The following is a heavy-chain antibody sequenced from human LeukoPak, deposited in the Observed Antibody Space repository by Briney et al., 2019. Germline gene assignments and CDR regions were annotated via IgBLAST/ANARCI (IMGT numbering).Heavy chain of an antibody. Sequence: NPSETLSLTCTASGGSISSYYWSWIRQPPGKGLEWIGYIYYSGSTNYNPSLKSRVTISVDRSKNQFSLKLSSVTAADTAVYYCARATPFYTDFWSGPIRGYFDYWGQGTLVTVSS. CDR1: GGSISSYY. CDR2: IYYSGST. CDR3: ARATPFYTDFWSGPIRGYFDY. J-gene: IGHJ4*02. D-gene: IGHD3-3*01. V-gene: IGHV4-59*12.